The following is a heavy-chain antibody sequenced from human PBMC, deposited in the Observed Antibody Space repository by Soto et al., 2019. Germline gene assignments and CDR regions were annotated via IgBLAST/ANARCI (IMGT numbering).Heavy chain of an antibody. Sequence: QVQLVQSGGEVKKPGASVKVSCKTSGYSFTTYGISWVRQAPGQGLEWMGWISAYNGNTNYAQKIQDRVTMTTDTSTSTAYMELRSLRSADTAVYYCAREGPAPYYYYRMDVWGQGSTVTVSS. CDR2: ISAYNGNT. J-gene: IGHJ6*02. CDR1: GYSFTTYG. V-gene: IGHV1-18*01. CDR3: AREGPAPYYYYRMDV.